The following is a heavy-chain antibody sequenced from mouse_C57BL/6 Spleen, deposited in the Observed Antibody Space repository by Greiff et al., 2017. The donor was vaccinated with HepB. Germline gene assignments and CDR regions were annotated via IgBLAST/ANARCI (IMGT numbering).Heavy chain of an antibody. CDR2: ISTGGGST. CDR3: ARTLYYAMDY. J-gene: IGHJ4*01. CDR1: GFTFSDYY. Sequence: VQLKESGGGLVQPGGSLKLSCAASGFTFSDYYMYWVRQTPEKRLEWVAYISTGGGSTYYPDTVKGRFTISRDNAKNTLYLQMSRLKSEDTAMYYCARTLYYAMDYWGQGTSVTVSS. V-gene: IGHV5-12*01.